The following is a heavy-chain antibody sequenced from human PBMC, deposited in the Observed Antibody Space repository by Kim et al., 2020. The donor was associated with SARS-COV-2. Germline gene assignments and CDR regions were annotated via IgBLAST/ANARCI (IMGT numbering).Heavy chain of an antibody. CDR2: VNGCNGNT. D-gene: IGHD6-19*01. CDR3: AREAVAGSFDY. J-gene: IGHJ4*02. CDR1: GYTFTTFA. Sequence: ASVKVSCKASGYTFTTFALYWVRRAPGQRLEWMGWVNGCNGNTRYSQKFQGRVSITRDTSATTAYLELSGLISEDTAVYYCAREAVAGSFDYWGQGTLVTVSS. V-gene: IGHV1-3*01.